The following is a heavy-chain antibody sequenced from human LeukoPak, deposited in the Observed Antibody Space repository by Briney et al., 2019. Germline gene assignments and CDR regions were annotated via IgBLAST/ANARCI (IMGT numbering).Heavy chain of an antibody. CDR3: ARDLFADTTGTVDY. CDR1: GGSFSGYY. Sequence: PSETLSLTCAVYGGSFSGYYWSWIRQPPGKGLEWIGEINHSGSTNYNPSLKSRVTISVDTSKNQFSLKLKSVTAADTAVYYCARDLFADTTGTVDYWGQGTLVTVSS. CDR2: INHSGST. V-gene: IGHV4-34*01. D-gene: IGHD1-1*01. J-gene: IGHJ4*02.